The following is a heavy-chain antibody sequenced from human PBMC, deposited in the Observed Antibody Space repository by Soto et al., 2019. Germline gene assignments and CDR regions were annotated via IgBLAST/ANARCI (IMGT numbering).Heavy chain of an antibody. V-gene: IGHV1-18*01. CDR1: GYPFDTSG. D-gene: IGHD3-3*01. CDR3: ARDPHEFWNSYFFAP. Sequence: ASVTVSCKPAGYPFDTSGINSVRQAPGHRPEWMGWISAYNGHTDYAQTLQGTVTMATDTSTNTAYMELRNLRSEDTAVYYCARDPHEFWNSYFFAPWGPGTLVTVSS. J-gene: IGHJ5*02. CDR2: ISAYNGHT.